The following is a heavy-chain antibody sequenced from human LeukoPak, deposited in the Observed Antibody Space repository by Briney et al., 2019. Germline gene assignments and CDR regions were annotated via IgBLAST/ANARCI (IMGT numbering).Heavy chain of an antibody. V-gene: IGHV4-61*02. Sequence: PSQTLSLTCTVSGGSISSGSYYWSWIRQPAGKGLEWIGRIYSSGSTNYNPSLKSRVTISVDTSKNQFSLKLSSVTAADTAVYYCASDYGFRDGFDIWGQGTMVTVSS. J-gene: IGHJ3*02. CDR3: ASDYGFRDGFDI. D-gene: IGHD3-3*01. CDR1: GGSISSGSYY. CDR2: IYSSGST.